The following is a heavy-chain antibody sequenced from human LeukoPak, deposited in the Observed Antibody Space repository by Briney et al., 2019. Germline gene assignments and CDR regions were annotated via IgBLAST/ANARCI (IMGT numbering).Heavy chain of an antibody. J-gene: IGHJ4*02. D-gene: IGHD1-26*01. CDR2: INPSGGST. V-gene: IGHV1-46*01. CDR1: GYTFTSYY. CDR3: AGVYEVGATGVFDY. Sequence: ASVKVSCKASGYTFTSYYMHWVRQAPGQGLEWMGIINPSGGSTSYAQKFQGRVTMTRDTSTSTVYMELSSLRAEDTALYYCAGVYEVGATGVFDYWGQGTLVTVSS.